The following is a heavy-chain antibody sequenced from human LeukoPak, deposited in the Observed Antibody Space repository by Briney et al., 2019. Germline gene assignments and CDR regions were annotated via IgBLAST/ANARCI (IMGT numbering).Heavy chain of an antibody. CDR3: SRGQSISAIAV. CDR1: GFSISSGHY. V-gene: IGHV4-38-2*02. D-gene: IGHD6-6*01. CDR2: ISHSGTT. J-gene: IGHJ4*02. Sequence: PSETLFLTCTVSGFSISSGHYWGWTRQPPGKGLEWIASISHSGTTFYNPSLKSRVTISVDTSKNQFSLTVTSVTAADTAVYYCSRGQSISAIAVWGQGTLVTVSS.